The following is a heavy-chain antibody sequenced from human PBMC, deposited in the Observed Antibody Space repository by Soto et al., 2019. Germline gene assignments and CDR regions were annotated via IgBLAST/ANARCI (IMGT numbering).Heavy chain of an antibody. CDR2: IYHSGNT. CDR3: AREFGGYKNYYYYAVDV. CDR1: GGTISVGGNY. Sequence: QVQLEESGPGLVKPSETLSLTCTVSGGTISVGGNYWTWIRQHPGKGLEWIGNIYHSGNTYYNPSLKSRLTISLVTSKNQFSLRLNSVTAADTAVYYCAREFGGYKNYYYYAVDVWGQGTAVTVSS. D-gene: IGHD2-15*01. J-gene: IGHJ6*02. V-gene: IGHV4-31*03.